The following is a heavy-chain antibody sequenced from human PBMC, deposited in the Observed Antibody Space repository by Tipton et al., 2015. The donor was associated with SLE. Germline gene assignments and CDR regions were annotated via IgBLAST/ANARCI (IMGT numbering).Heavy chain of an antibody. Sequence: TLSLTCTVSGDSIINDNYYWGWIRQSPGTGLQWIGNIHYTGTTYYNPSLKGRITISLDTSRSQFSLKLTSVTAADTAIYYCARNPSGGDYRGKFDPWGQGAQVTVSS. J-gene: IGHJ5*02. V-gene: IGHV4-39*07. D-gene: IGHD4-11*01. CDR1: GDSIINDNYY. CDR3: ARNPSGGDYRGKFDP. CDR2: IHYTGTT.